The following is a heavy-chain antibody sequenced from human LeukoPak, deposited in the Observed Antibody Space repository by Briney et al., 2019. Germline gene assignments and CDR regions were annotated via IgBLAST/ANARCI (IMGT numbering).Heavy chain of an antibody. Sequence: GGSLRLSCAASGFTFSSYWMHWVRQAPGKGLVWVSRINSDGSSTNYADSVKGRFTISRDNAKNTLYLQMNSLRAEDTAVYYCARHPTKWELRLSLDYWGQGTLVTVSS. CDR1: GFTFSSYW. CDR2: INSDGSST. CDR3: ARHPTKWELRLSLDY. J-gene: IGHJ4*02. D-gene: IGHD1-26*01. V-gene: IGHV3-74*01.